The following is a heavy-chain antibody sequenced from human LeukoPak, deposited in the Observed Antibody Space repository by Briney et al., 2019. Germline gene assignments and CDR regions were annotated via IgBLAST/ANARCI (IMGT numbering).Heavy chain of an antibody. V-gene: IGHV3-74*01. CDR1: GFTFSSYW. D-gene: IGHD5-12*01. Sequence: GGSPRLSCAASGFTFSSYWMHWVRHAPGKGLVWVSRINSDGSSTTYADSVKGRFTISRDNAKNTLYLQMNSLRAEDTAVYYCARHQHHRDIVATIIGYWGQGTLVTVSS. CDR2: INSDGSST. J-gene: IGHJ4*02. CDR3: ARHQHHRDIVATIIGY.